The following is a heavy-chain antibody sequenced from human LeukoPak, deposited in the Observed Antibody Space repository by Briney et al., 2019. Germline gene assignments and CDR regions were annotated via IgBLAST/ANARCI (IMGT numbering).Heavy chain of an antibody. V-gene: IGHV4-39*07. CDR1: GGSISSTIYY. CDR2: IYYRGST. CDR3: ARGRSGWYHNFDY. Sequence: SETLSLTCTVSGGSISSTIYYWGWIRQPPGKGLEWIGSIYYRGSTYYNPSLKSRVAISVDTSKNQFSLKLSSVTAADTAVYYCARGRSGWYHNFDYWGQGTLVTVSS. D-gene: IGHD6-19*01. J-gene: IGHJ4*02.